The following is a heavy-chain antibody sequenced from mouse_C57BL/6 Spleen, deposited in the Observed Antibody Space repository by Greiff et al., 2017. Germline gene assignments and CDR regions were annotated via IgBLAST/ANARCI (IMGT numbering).Heavy chain of an antibody. J-gene: IGHJ3*01. V-gene: IGHV1-50*01. CDR1: GYTFTSYW. Sequence: QVQLKQPGAELVKPGASVKLSCKASGYTFTSYWMQWVKQRPGQGLEWIGEIDPSDSYTNYNQKFKGKATLTVDTSSSTAYMQLSSLTSEDSAVYYCARNYGSSHPFAYWGQGTLVTVSA. CDR2: IDPSDSYT. D-gene: IGHD1-1*01. CDR3: ARNYGSSHPFAY.